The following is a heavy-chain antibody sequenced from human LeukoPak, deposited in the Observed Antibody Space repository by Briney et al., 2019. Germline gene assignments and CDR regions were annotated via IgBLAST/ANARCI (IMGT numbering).Heavy chain of an antibody. D-gene: IGHD3-10*01. CDR3: ARSRSYSYYYMDV. Sequence: GGSLRPSCAASGFIFDDYGMSWVRQAPGKGLEWVSGINWNGGSIAYADSVKGRFTISRDNDKNSLYLQMNSLRAEDTALYYCARSRSYSYYYMDVWGKGTTVTVSS. V-gene: IGHV3-20*04. CDR2: INWNGGSI. CDR1: GFIFDDYG. J-gene: IGHJ6*03.